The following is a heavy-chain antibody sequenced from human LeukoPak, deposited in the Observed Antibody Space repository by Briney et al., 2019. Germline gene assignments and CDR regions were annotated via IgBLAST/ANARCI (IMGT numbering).Heavy chain of an antibody. CDR3: ARSHYDSSGSPIFGLGVDY. CDR2: IYHSGST. V-gene: IGHV4-30-2*06. J-gene: IGHJ4*02. D-gene: IGHD3-22*01. CDR1: GGSISSDDYS. Sequence: PSETLSLTCAVSGGSISSDDYSWSWIRQSPGKGLEWIGYIYHSGSTYYNPSLEGRVTISVDRSKSQFSLKLSSVTAADTAVYYCARSHYDSSGSPIFGLGVDYWGQGTLVTVSS.